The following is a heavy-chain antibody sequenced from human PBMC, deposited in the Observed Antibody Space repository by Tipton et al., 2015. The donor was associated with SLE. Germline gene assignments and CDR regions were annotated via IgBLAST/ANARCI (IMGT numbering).Heavy chain of an antibody. D-gene: IGHD7-27*01. V-gene: IGHV3-9*01. CDR1: GFIFYDYA. J-gene: IGHJ4*02. CDR3: AKGGTGKFDY. Sequence: RSLRLSCAASGFIFYDYAMHWVRQAPGKGLEWVSGINWNSGDIGYADSVKGRFTISRDNSKNMLYLQMNSLRVEDTAVYYCAKGGTGKFDYWGQGTLVTVSS. CDR2: INWNSGDI.